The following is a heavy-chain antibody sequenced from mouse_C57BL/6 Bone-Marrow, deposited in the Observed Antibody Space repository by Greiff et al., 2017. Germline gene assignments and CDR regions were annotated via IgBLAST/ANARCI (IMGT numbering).Heavy chain of an antibody. V-gene: IGHV1-64*01. CDR3: ARGRFGNSFAY. D-gene: IGHD2-1*01. CDR1: GYTFTRSW. J-gene: IGHJ3*01. CDR2: IHPNSGST. Sequence: QVQLQQSGAELVKPGASVKLSCKASGYTFTRSWMHWVKQRPGQGLECIGMIHPNSGSTNYNATFKSKATLTVEKSSSTAYMQLSSLTSEDSAVYDGARGRFGNSFAYWGQATLVTVSA.